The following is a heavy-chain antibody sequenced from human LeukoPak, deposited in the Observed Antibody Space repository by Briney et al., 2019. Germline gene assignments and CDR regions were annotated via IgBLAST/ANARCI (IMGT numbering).Heavy chain of an antibody. CDR2: TGDSDT. D-gene: IGHD3/OR15-3a*01. V-gene: IGHV5-51*01. CDR1: GYRFSNYW. J-gene: IGHJ4*02. CDR3: ARHFGTGTPFDY. Sequence: GESLKISCQGSGYRFSNYWIAWVRQVPGKGLEWMGVTGDSDTRYSPSFEGQVTMSVDNSINTAYLQWSSLKASDTAMYYCARHFGTGTPFDYWGQGTLVTVSS.